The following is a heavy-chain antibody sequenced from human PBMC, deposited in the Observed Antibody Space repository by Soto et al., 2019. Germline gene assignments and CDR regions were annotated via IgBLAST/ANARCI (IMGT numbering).Heavy chain of an antibody. D-gene: IGHD4-17*01. V-gene: IGHV3-53*02. J-gene: IGHJ4*02. CDR3: ARAPYGDYFDY. CDR2: IYSGGST. Sequence: EVQLVETGGGLIQPGGSLRLSCAASGFTVSSNYMSWVRQAPGKGLEWVSVIYSGGSTYYADSVKGRFTISRDNYKNTLYLQMNCLRAEDTAVYYCARAPYGDYFDYWGQGTLVTVSS. CDR1: GFTVSSNY.